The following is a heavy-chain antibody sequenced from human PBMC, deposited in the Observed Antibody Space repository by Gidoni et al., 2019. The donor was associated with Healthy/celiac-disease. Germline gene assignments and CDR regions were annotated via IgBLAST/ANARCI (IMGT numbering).Heavy chain of an antibody. J-gene: IGHJ4*02. CDR3: ARGRGYSYGSQGALIYYFDY. V-gene: IGHV4-59*01. Sequence: QVQLQESGPGLVKPSETLSLTCTVSGGSISGYYWSWIRQPPGTGLEWIGYIYYSGSTNYNPSLKSRVTISVDTSKNQFSLKLSSVTAADTAVYYCARGRGYSYGSQGALIYYFDYWGQGTLVTVSS. CDR2: IYYSGST. CDR1: GGSISGYY. D-gene: IGHD5-18*01.